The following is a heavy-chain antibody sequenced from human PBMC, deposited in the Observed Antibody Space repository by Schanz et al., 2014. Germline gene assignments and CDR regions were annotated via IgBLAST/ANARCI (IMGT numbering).Heavy chain of an antibody. CDR3: AKVDRTRYYAMDV. CDR2: IIPILGIT. D-gene: IGHD3-9*01. Sequence: QLMQSGSEVRKPGASVKVSCKASGYIFGSHGMTWVRQAPGQGLEWMGRIIPILGITNVAQTFQDRVTITADKSTSTAYMELSSLRSEDTAVYYCAKVDRTRYYAMDVWGQGTTVTVSS. CDR1: GYIFGSHG. J-gene: IGHJ6*02. V-gene: IGHV1-69*04.